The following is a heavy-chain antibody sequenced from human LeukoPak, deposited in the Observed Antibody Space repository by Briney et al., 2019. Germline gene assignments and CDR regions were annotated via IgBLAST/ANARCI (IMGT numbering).Heavy chain of an antibody. CDR3: ARGPSGKGSWTYYYYGMDV. CDR2: IKQDGSEK. V-gene: IGHV3-7*05. CDR1: GFTFSSYW. J-gene: IGHJ6*02. D-gene: IGHD6-13*01. Sequence: GGSLRLSCAASGFTFSSYWMSWVRQAPGKGLEWVANIKQDGSEKYYVDSVKGRFTISRDNAKNSLYLQMNSLRAEDTAVYYCARGPSGKGSWTYYYYGMDVWGQGTTVTVSS.